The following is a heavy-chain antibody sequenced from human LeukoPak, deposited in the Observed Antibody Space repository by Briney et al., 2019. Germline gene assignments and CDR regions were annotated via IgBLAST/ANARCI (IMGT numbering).Heavy chain of an antibody. CDR1: GFTFNSYW. CDR3: ATTLNIATAGYF. J-gene: IGHJ4*02. V-gene: IGHV3-7*01. CDR2: VQQEGSEK. D-gene: IGHD6-13*01. Sequence: GGPLRLSCAASGFTFNSYWMSWVRQAPNKGLEWVANVQQEGSEKYYVDSVKGRFTISRDNAKNSVYLQMDSLRAEDTAIYYCATTLNIATAGYFWGQGTLVTVSS.